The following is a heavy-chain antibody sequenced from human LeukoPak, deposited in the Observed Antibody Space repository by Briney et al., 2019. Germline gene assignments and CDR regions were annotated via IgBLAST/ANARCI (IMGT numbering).Heavy chain of an antibody. J-gene: IGHJ5*02. CDR2: IYPGDSDT. Sequence: GESLKISCKGSGYSFTSYWIGWGRQMPGKGLEWMGIIYPGDSDTRYSPSFQGQVTISADKSISTAYLQWSSLKASDTAMYYCARRDDYGDYEEWFDPWGQGTLVTVSS. V-gene: IGHV5-51*01. CDR3: ARRDDYGDYEEWFDP. D-gene: IGHD4-17*01. CDR1: GYSFTSYW.